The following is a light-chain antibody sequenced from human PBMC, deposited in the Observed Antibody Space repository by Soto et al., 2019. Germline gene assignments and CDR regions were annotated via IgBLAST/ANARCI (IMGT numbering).Light chain of an antibody. Sequence: QSVLTQPPSVSVAPGQRVTISCAGSSFNIGAGYDVHWYQQLPGAAPKLLIYDNTNRPSGVPDRFSGSKSGASASLAITGLQAEDEADYYCQSYDTSLSGYVFGTGTKVTVL. CDR2: DNT. CDR1: SFNIGAGYD. CDR3: QSYDTSLSGYV. V-gene: IGLV1-40*01. J-gene: IGLJ1*01.